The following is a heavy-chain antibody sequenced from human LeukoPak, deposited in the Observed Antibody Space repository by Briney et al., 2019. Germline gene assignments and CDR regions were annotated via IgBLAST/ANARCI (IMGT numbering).Heavy chain of an antibody. CDR2: ITSRGEST. D-gene: IGHD3-22*01. Sequence: GGSLRLSCAASGFTFSIYAMSWVRQAPGKGLQWFSSITSRGESTWYVDSVKGRLTITRDNTENTLYPQMHSLRAEDTAVYYCARDRPNYYGSDGHYYRRDGDYWGRGTLVSVSS. J-gene: IGHJ4*02. CDR3: ARDRPNYYGSDGHYYRRDGDY. V-gene: IGHV3-23*02. CDR1: GFTFSIYA.